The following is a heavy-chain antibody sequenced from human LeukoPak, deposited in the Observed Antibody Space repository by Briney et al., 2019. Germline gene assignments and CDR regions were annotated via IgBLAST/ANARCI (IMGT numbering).Heavy chain of an antibody. Sequence: GGSLRLSCVASGFPFSSYWMTWVRQAPGKGLEWVGRIRRKTDGETTDHAAPVKGRFTISRDDSKNTLYLQMNSLKTEDTAVYYCVTDLVIKGYFDYWGQGALVTVSS. CDR2: IRRKTDGETT. V-gene: IGHV3-15*01. J-gene: IGHJ4*02. CDR3: VTDLVIKGYFDY. D-gene: IGHD2-21*01. CDR1: GFPFSSYW.